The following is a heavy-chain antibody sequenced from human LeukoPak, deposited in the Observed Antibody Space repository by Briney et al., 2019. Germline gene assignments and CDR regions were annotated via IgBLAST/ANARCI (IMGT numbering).Heavy chain of an antibody. V-gene: IGHV3-21*01. CDR2: ISSSSSYI. J-gene: IGHJ3*02. CDR1: GFTFSSYS. D-gene: IGHD5-18*01. Sequence: GGSLRLSCAASGFTFSSYSMNWVRQAPGEGLEWVSSISSSSSYIYYADSVKGRFTISRDNAKNSLYLQMNSLRAEDTAVYYCARALRTQLWPRPDAFDIWGQGTMVTVSS. CDR3: ARALRTQLWPRPDAFDI.